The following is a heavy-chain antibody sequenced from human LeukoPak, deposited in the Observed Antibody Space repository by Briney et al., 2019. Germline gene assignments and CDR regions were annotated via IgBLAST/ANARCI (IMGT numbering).Heavy chain of an antibody. Sequence: GSLRLSCTASGFTFSRYSMNWVRQAPGKGLEWVSLISSSSSYKYYADSLKGRFTISRDNANNSLYLQMNSLRAEDTAVYYCARGGYDSPFDYWGQGTLVTVSS. CDR2: ISSSSSYK. CDR1: GFTFSRYS. V-gene: IGHV3-21*01. CDR3: ARGGYDSPFDY. J-gene: IGHJ4*02. D-gene: IGHD5-12*01.